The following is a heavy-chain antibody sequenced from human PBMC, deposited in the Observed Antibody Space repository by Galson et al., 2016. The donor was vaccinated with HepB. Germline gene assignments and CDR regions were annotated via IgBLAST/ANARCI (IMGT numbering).Heavy chain of an antibody. J-gene: IGHJ4*02. CDR2: LRPDGSDN. CDR1: GFIVSENW. CDR3: TRDLGYYRLDN. Sequence: SLRLSCAASGFIVSENWVTWVRQVPRKGLEWGATLRPDGSDNYPVDSVKGRFSSSRDNAKNSLYLQMNSLRAEDTAIYYCTRDLGYYRLDNWGQGTLVIVSP. V-gene: IGHV3-7*01. D-gene: IGHD3-22*01.